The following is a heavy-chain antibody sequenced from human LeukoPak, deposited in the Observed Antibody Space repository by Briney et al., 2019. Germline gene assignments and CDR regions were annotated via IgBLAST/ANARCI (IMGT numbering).Heavy chain of an antibody. D-gene: IGHD3-3*01. V-gene: IGHV4-34*01. J-gene: IGHJ5*02. CDR3: AGRPIKIFGVVIRSRRHWFDP. CDR1: GGSFTDYY. Sequence: SETLSLTCAVYGGSFTDYYWNWIRQPPGKGLEWIGEINHSGITHYNPSLKSRVTISADTSWNQFFLKLKYVTAADTAVYYCAGRPIKIFGVVIRSRRHWFDPWGQGTLVTVSS. CDR2: INHSGIT.